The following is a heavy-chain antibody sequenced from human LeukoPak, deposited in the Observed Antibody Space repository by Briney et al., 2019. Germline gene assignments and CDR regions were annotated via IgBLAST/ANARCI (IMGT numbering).Heavy chain of an antibody. Sequence: ASVKVSCKASGYTFTSYDINWVRQATGQGLEWMGWMNPNSGNTGYAQKFQGRVTMTRNTSISTAYMELSSLRSEDTAVYYCARGSSGWLADYSYYGMDVWGQGTTVTVSS. V-gene: IGHV1-8*01. CDR2: MNPNSGNT. J-gene: IGHJ6*02. D-gene: IGHD6-19*01. CDR3: ARGSSGWLADYSYYGMDV. CDR1: GYTFTSYD.